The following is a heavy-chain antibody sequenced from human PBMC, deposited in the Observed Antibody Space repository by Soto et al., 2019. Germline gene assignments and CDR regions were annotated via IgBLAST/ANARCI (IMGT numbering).Heavy chain of an antibody. J-gene: IGHJ5*02. V-gene: IGHV1-18*01. D-gene: IGHD3-10*01. CDR1: GYTFTDYG. CDR2: INVYNGKT. Sequence: QVQLVQSGGEVKKPGASVKVSCKASGYTFTDYGISWVRQAPGQGLEWMGWINVYNGKTKYAQKVQGRVTMTTDTSTSTAYMELRSLRSDDTAVYYCARGVGSGSYYNHYNWFDPWGQGTLVTVSS. CDR3: ARGVGSGSYYNHYNWFDP.